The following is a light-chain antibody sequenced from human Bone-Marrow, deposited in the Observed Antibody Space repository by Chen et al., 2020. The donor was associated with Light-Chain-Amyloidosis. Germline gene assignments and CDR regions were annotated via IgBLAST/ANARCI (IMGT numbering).Light chain of an antibody. J-gene: IGLJ3*02. CDR2: DVS. CDR3: SSYTRSSTWL. CDR1: SSDVGGYNY. Sequence: QSALTQPASVSGSPGQSITISCTGTSSDVGGYNYVSWYQQHPGTAPKLVIFDVSYRPSGISTRFSGSKSGNTASLTISVLQAEDEADYYCSSYTRSSTWLFGGGTRLTVL. V-gene: IGLV2-14*03.